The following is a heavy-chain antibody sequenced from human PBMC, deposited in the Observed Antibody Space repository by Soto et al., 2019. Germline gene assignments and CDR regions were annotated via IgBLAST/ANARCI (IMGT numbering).Heavy chain of an antibody. Sequence: QVQLQESGPGLVKPSETLSLTCTVSGYSVSSDNYYWSWIRQPPGTGLESIGYIYYTGSTNYNPSLKSRVTISVVTSKNQFSLNLTSVTAADTAVYYCARGARRGYTSGYGMAVWGQGTTVTVSS. CDR1: GYSVSSDNYY. J-gene: IGHJ6*02. V-gene: IGHV4-61*01. D-gene: IGHD5-18*01. CDR3: ARGARRGYTSGYGMAV. CDR2: IYYTGST.